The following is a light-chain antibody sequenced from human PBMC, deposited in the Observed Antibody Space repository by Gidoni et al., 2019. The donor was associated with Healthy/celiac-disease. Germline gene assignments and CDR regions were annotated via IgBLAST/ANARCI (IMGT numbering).Light chain of an antibody. Sequence: EIVLTQSPGTLSLSPGERATLSCRASQSVSSSYLAWYQKKPGQAPMLLLYGASSRATGIPDRFSGSGSGTDFTLTISRLEPEDFAVYYCQQYGSSITFGQGTRLEIK. CDR3: QQYGSSIT. J-gene: IGKJ5*01. CDR1: QSVSSSY. V-gene: IGKV3-20*01. CDR2: GAS.